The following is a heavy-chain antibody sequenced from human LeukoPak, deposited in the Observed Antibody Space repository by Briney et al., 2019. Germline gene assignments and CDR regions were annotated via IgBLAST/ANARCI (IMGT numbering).Heavy chain of an antibody. CDR3: ARRAGAYSHPYDY. CDR2: IYSGGTT. CDR1: GFTVISNS. Sequence: GGSLRLSCTVSGFTVISNSMSWVRQAPGKGLEWVSFIYSGGTTLYSDSVKGRFTISRDNSKNTLYLQMYSLRAEDTAVYYCARRAGAYSHPYDYWGQGTLVTVFS. J-gene: IGHJ4*02. D-gene: IGHD4/OR15-4a*01. V-gene: IGHV3-53*01.